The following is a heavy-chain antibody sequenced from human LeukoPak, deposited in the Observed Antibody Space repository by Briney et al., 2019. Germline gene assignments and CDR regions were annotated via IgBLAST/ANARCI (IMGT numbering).Heavy chain of an antibody. Sequence: ASVKVSCKASGYTFTSYGISWVRQAPGQGLEWMGWISAYNGNTNYAQKLQDRVTMTTDTSTSTAYMELRSLRSDDTAVYYCARGTNYYDSSGYPTSGADYWGQGTLVTVSS. J-gene: IGHJ4*02. CDR2: ISAYNGNT. CDR1: GYTFTSYG. D-gene: IGHD3-22*01. V-gene: IGHV1-18*01. CDR3: ARGTNYYDSSGYPTSGADY.